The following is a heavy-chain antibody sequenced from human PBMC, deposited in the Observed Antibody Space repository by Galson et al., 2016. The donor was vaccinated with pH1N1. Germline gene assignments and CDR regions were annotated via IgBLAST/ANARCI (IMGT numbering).Heavy chain of an antibody. CDR3: ARFLYGDYVGYFDY. D-gene: IGHD4-17*01. CDR2: IYPDHSDA. J-gene: IGHJ4*02. V-gene: IGHV5-51*01. Sequence: QSGAEVKKPGESLKISCKGSGYSFTSYWTGWVRQMPGKGLEWMGIIYPDHSDARYSPSFQGQVTISADKSISTAYLQWSSLKASDTAIYYCARFLYGDYVGYFDYWGQGTLVTVSS. CDR1: GYSFTSYW.